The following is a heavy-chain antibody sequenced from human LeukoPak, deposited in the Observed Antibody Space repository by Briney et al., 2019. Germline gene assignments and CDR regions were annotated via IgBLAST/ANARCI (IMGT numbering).Heavy chain of an antibody. D-gene: IGHD6-19*01. V-gene: IGHV3-66*01. CDR2: IYSGGST. J-gene: IGHJ4*02. CDR1: GFTVSSSY. Sequence: TGGSLRLSCAASGFTVSSSYMSWVRQAPGKGLEWVSVIYSGGSTYYADSVKGRFTISRDNSKNTLYLQMNSLRAEDTAVYYCAGALIAVAGPFDYWGQGTLVTVSS. CDR3: AGALIAVAGPFDY.